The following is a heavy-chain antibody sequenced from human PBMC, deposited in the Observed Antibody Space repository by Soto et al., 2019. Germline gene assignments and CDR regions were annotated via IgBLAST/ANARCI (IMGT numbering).Heavy chain of an antibody. V-gene: IGHV3-33*01. D-gene: IGHD6-19*01. CDR2: IWYDGSNK. CDR1: GFTFSSYG. Sequence: QVQLVESGGGVVQPGRSLRLSCAASGFTFSSYGMHWVRQAPGKGLEWVAVIWYDGSNKYYADSVKGRFTISRDNSKNTLYLQMNSLRAEDTAVYYCVRDRDSSGWYQFDYWGQGTLVTVSS. J-gene: IGHJ4*02. CDR3: VRDRDSSGWYQFDY.